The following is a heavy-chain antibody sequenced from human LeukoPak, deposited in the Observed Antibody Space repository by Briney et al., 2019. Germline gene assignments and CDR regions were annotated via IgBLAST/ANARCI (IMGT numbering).Heavy chain of an antibody. CDR3: ARGDAARYCTNGVCYYFDY. CDR1: GFTFSTYA. Sequence: GGSLRLSCAASGFTFSTYAMSWVRQAPGKGLEWVSTVSGSGGATYYADSVKGRFTISRDNSKNTLYLQMNSLRAEDTAVYYCARGDAARYCTNGVCYYFDYWGQGTLVTVSS. V-gene: IGHV3-23*01. CDR2: VSGSGGAT. J-gene: IGHJ4*02. D-gene: IGHD2-8*01.